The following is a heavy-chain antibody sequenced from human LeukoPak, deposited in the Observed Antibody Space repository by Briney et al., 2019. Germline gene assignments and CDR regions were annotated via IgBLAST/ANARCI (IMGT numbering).Heavy chain of an antibody. Sequence: GGSLRLSCAASGFTFNNFAMSWVRQAPGKGLEWVSAISGSGGSTYYADSVKGRFTISRDNSKNTLYLQMNSLRAEDTAVYYCAKDITSWTVCYFDYWGQGTPVTVSS. J-gene: IGHJ4*02. V-gene: IGHV3-23*01. CDR2: ISGSGGST. CDR3: AKDITSWTVCYFDY. CDR1: GFTFNNFA. D-gene: IGHD2-2*01.